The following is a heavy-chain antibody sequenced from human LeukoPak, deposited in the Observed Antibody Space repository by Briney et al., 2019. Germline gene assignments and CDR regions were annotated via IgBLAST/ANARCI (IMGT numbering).Heavy chain of an antibody. CDR1: GGTFSSYA. V-gene: IGHV1-69*05. D-gene: IGHD3-22*01. J-gene: IGHJ4*02. CDR3: ARFPLGGYYYFDY. Sequence: SVKVSCKASGGTFSSYAISWVRQAPGQGLEWMGRIIPTFGTANYAQKFQGRVTITTDESTSTAYMELSSLRSEDTAVYYCARFPLGGYYYFDYWGQGTLVTVSS. CDR2: IIPTFGTA.